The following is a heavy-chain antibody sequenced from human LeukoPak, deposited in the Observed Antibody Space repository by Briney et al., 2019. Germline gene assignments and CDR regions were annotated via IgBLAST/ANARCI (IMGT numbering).Heavy chain of an antibody. CDR3: ARRGRTGAFDI. CDR2: IYTSGST. J-gene: IGHJ3*02. D-gene: IGHD3-16*01. Sequence: KPSETLSLTCTVSGGSISSGSYYWSWIRQPAGKGLEWIGRIYTSGSTNYNPSLKSRVTISVDTSKNQFSLKLSSVTAADTAVYYCARRGRTGAFDIWGQGTMVTVSS. V-gene: IGHV4-61*02. CDR1: GGSISSGSYY.